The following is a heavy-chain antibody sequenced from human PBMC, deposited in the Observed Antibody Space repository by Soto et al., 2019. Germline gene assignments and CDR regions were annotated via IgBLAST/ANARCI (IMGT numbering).Heavy chain of an antibody. Sequence: GGSLRLSCAASGFSFGSYALSWVRQAPGKGLEWVSTISGSDGKTFYADSVKGRFSISRETSQSTLYLQMNSLRADDTAMYYCARWSYLDYWGQGTRVTVSS. D-gene: IGHD3-3*01. J-gene: IGHJ4*02. V-gene: IGHV3-23*01. CDR2: ISGSDGKT. CDR3: ARWSYLDY. CDR1: GFSFGSYA.